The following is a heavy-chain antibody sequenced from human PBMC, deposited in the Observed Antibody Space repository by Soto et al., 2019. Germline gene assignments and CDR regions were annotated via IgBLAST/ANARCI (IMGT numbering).Heavy chain of an antibody. CDR2: IIPIFGTA. V-gene: IGHV1-69*13. CDR3: ARDRWYSSSSEDYYYYGMDV. CDR1: GGTFSSYA. Sequence: GASVKVSCKASGGTFSSYAISWVRQAPGQGLEWMGGIIPIFGTANYAQKFQGRVTITADESTSTAYMELSSLRSEDTAVYYCARDRWYSSSSEDYYYYGMDVWGQGTTVTVSS. J-gene: IGHJ6*02. D-gene: IGHD6-6*01.